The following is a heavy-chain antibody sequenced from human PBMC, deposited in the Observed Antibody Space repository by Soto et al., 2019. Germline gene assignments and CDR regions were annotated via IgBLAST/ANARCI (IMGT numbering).Heavy chain of an antibody. J-gene: IGHJ6*02. CDR2: IKSQGDGGKR. D-gene: IGHD2-2*01. V-gene: IGHV3-15*01. Sequence: GGSLRLSCAASGFSFRNAWMSWVRQAPGKGLEWVGHIKSQGDGGKRDYAAPVKGRFTISRDDSKNTLFLQMNSLKNGDTAVYFCTTDLQAYCDGTTCYAGNYYYDDMDVWGQGTTVTVSS. CDR1: GFSFRNAW. CDR3: TTDLQAYCDGTTCYAGNYYYDDMDV.